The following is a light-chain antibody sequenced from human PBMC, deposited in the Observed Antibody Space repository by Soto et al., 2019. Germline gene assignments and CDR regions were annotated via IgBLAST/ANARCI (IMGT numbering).Light chain of an antibody. Sequence: AIQMTQSPSSLSASVGDRVTITCRASQDIRSELGWYQQKPGKAPNLLIYAASTLQSGVPSRFSGSGSGTDFTLTISSLQPEDFATYYCLHDYNYPRTFGQWTKVEIK. CDR2: AAS. CDR3: LHDYNYPRT. J-gene: IGKJ1*01. V-gene: IGKV1-6*01. CDR1: QDIRSE.